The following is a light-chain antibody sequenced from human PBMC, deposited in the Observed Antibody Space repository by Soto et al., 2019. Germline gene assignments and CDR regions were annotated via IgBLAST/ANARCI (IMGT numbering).Light chain of an antibody. CDR1: QGIGDT. V-gene: IGKV3-15*01. CDR2: GAS. J-gene: IGKJ5*01. Sequence: EVLITQSPSTLSVSPGEGATRSCRASQGIGDTLAWYQHKPGQTPRLLIYGASTRATGIPARFSGSGSGTDFTLTISSLQPEDFATYYCQQSSSTSITFGQGTRLEIK. CDR3: QQSSSTSIT.